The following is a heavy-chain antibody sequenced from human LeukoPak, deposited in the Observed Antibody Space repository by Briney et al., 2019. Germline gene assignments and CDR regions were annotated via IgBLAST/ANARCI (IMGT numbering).Heavy chain of an antibody. CDR2: IIPIFGTA. V-gene: IGHV1-69*13. CDR1: GGTFSSYA. CDR3: ARGLAMVRGVYFDY. J-gene: IGHJ4*02. D-gene: IGHD3-10*01. Sequence: GASVKVSCKASGGTFSSYAISWVRQAPGQGLEWMGGIIPIFGTANYAQKFQGRVTITADESTSTAYMELSSLRSEDTAVYYCARGLAMVRGVYFDYWGQGTLVTVSS.